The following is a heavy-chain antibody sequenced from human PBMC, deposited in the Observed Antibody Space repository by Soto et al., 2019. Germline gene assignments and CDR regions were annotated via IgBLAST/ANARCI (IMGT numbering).Heavy chain of an antibody. CDR1: GGSISSYY. J-gene: IGHJ4*02. CDR2: IYYSGST. D-gene: IGHD2-15*01. CDR3: ARVGNCSGGSCYSGRFDY. V-gene: IGHV4-59*01. Sequence: QVQLQESGPGLVKPSETLSLTCTVSGGSISSYYWSWIRQPPGKGLEWIGYIYYSGSTNYNPSLKSRVTISVDTSKNQFSLKLSSVTAADTAVYYCARVGNCSGGSCYSGRFDYWGQGTLVTVSS.